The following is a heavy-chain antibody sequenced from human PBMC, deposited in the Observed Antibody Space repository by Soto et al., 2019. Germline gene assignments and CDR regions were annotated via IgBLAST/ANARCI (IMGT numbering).Heavy chain of an antibody. Sequence: EVQVVESGGGLVNPGGSLRLSCSFTFSMYSMNWVRQAPGKGLEWVASISSGGIYIKYADSVKGRFTISRDNAKNSVSLQMNSLKVEDTAVYYCTRDQGGSYDSWFDPWGQGTQVIASS. D-gene: IGHD1-26*01. CDR2: ISSGGIYI. CDR3: TRDQGGSYDSWFDP. V-gene: IGHV3-21*06. J-gene: IGHJ5*02. CDR1: FTFSMYS.